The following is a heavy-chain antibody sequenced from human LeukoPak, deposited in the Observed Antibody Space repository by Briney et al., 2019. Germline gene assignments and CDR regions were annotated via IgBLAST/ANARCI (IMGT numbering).Heavy chain of an antibody. CDR3: ARGSIGSYSLPTGMDV. CDR1: GFTFDDYA. CDR2: ISWNSGSI. V-gene: IGHV3-9*01. Sequence: GGSLRLSCAASGFTFDDYAMHWVRQAPGKGLEWVSGISWNSGSIGYADSVKGRFTISRDNAKNSLYLQMNSLRAEDTAVYYCARGSIGSYSLPTGMDVWGQGTTVTVSS. J-gene: IGHJ6*02. D-gene: IGHD3-10*01.